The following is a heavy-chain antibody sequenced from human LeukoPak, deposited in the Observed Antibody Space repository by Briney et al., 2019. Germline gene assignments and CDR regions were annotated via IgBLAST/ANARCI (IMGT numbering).Heavy chain of an antibody. J-gene: IGHJ3*02. D-gene: IGHD3-22*01. CDR2: IIPILGIA. CDR1: GGTFSSYA. CDR3: ARDPPPYYYDSSGYYLELDAFDI. Sequence: SVKVSCKASGGTFSSYAIIWVRQAPGQGLEWMGRIIPILGIANYAQKFQGRVTITADKSTSTAYMELSSLRSEDTAVYYCARDPPPYYYDSSGYYLELDAFDIWGQGTMVTVSS. V-gene: IGHV1-69*04.